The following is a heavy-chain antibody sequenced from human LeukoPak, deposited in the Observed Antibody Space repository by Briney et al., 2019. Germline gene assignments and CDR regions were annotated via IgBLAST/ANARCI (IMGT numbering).Heavy chain of an antibody. J-gene: IGHJ4*02. CDR1: GFTFSNYA. CDR3: AKGGGSQFDY. D-gene: IGHD1-26*01. Sequence: GGSLRLSCAASGFTFSNYAMSWVRRAPGKGLEWVSSISDTGGSTYYADSLKGRFTISRDNSKNTVSLQMNSLRAEDTAIYYCAKGGGSQFDYWGQGTLLIVSS. CDR2: ISDTGGST. V-gene: IGHV3-23*01.